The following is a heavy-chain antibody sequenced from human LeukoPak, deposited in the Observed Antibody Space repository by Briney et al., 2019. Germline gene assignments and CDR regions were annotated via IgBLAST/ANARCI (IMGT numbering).Heavy chain of an antibody. V-gene: IGHV5-51*01. CDR1: GYSFTNYW. J-gene: IGHJ3*02. Sequence: GESLKISCKGSGYSFTNYWIGWVRQMPGKGLEWMGIIYPGDSDTRYSPSFQGQVTISADKSISTAYLQWSSLKASDTAMYYCARLRGSSGWYMGFDIWGQGTMVTVSS. CDR3: ARLRGSSGWYMGFDI. D-gene: IGHD6-19*01. CDR2: IYPGDSDT.